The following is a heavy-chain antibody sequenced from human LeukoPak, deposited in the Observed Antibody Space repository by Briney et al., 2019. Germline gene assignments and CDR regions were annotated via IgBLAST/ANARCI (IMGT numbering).Heavy chain of an antibody. J-gene: IGHJ1*01. CDR3: ARSSPGISRGREYFQH. V-gene: IGHV4-34*01. CDR1: GGSFSGYY. D-gene: IGHD3-10*01. CDR2: INHSGST. Sequence: SETLSLTCAVYGGSFSGYYWSWIRQPPGKGLEWIGEINHSGSTNYNPSLKSRVTISVDTSKNQFSLKLSSVTAADTAVYYRARSSPGISRGREYFQHWGQGTLVTLSS.